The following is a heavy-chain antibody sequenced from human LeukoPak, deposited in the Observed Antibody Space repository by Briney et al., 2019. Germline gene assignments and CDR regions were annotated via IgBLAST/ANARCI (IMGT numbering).Heavy chain of an antibody. J-gene: IGHJ6*03. CDR2: IYYSEST. V-gene: IGHV4-59*01. CDR3: ARANYDYVWGSYRYYYYYYMDV. Sequence: SETLSLTCTVSGGSISSYYWSWIRQPPGKGLEWIGYIYYSESTNYNPSLKSRVTISVDTSKNQFSLKLSSVTAADTAVYYCARANYDYVWGSYRYYYYYYMDVWGKGTTVTISS. CDR1: GGSISSYY. D-gene: IGHD3-16*02.